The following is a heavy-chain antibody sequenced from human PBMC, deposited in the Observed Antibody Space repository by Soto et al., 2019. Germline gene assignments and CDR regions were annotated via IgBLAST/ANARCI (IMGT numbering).Heavy chain of an antibody. D-gene: IGHD3-22*01. V-gene: IGHV4-31*03. J-gene: IGHJ4*02. CDR2: IYYSGNT. CDR3: ARGTYYDSSRYFDS. Sequence: SETLSLTCTVSGGSISSRGFYWSWLRQHPEKGLEWVGYIYYSGNTYYSPSLKSRVTISVDTSKNQFSLNLTSVTAADTAVYYCARGTYYDSSRYFDSWGLGTLVTVSS. CDR1: GGSISSRGFY.